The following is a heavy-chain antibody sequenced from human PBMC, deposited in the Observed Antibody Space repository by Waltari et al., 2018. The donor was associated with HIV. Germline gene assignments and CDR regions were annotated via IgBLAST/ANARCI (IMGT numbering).Heavy chain of an antibody. CDR1: GGSISSGGYY. Sequence: QVQLQESGPGLVKPSQTLSLTCTVSGGSISSGGYYWSWIRPHPGKGLEWIGYIYYSGSTYYNPSLKSRVTISVDTSKNQFSLKLSSVTAADTAVYYCARVFGVVINDAFDIWGQGTMVTVSS. CDR2: IYYSGST. V-gene: IGHV4-31*03. J-gene: IGHJ3*02. CDR3: ARVFGVVINDAFDI. D-gene: IGHD3-3*01.